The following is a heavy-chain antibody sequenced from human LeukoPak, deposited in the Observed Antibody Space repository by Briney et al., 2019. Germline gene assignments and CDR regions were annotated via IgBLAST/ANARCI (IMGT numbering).Heavy chain of an antibody. CDR2: ISGSGGST. CDR3: AKGKYCSSTSCYDYYYYGMDV. V-gene: IGHV3-23*01. D-gene: IGHD2-2*01. Sequence: GGSLRLSCAASGFTFSSYAMSWVRQAPGKGLEWVSAISGSGGSTYYADSVKGRFTISRDNSKNTLYLQMNSLRAEDTAVYYCAKGKYCSSTSCYDYYYYGMDVWGQGTTVTVSS. CDR1: GFTFSSYA. J-gene: IGHJ6*02.